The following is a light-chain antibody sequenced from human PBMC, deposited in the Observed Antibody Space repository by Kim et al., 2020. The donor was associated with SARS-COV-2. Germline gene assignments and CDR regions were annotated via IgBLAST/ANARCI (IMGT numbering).Light chain of an antibody. Sequence: GDRVTITCRASQSISSWLAWYQQKPGKAPKLLLSDASSLESGVPSRFSGSGSGTEFTLTISSLQPDDFATYHCQQYNTYPNTFGQGTKL. V-gene: IGKV1-5*01. J-gene: IGKJ2*01. CDR2: DAS. CDR1: QSISSW. CDR3: QQYNTYPNT.